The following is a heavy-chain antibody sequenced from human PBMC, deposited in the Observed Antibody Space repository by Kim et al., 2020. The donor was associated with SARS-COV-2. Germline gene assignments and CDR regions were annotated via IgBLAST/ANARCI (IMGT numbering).Heavy chain of an antibody. CDR1: GGSVSSGSYF. CDR3: ARAHNDFWSSYPYYFDY. CDR2: IYYSGNT. D-gene: IGHD3-3*01. V-gene: IGHV4-61*01. J-gene: IGHJ4*02. Sequence: SETLSLTCTVSGGSVSSGSYFWSWIRQPPGKGLEWIGYIYYSGNTNYNPSLKSPVTMSVDTSKNQFSLKLRSVTAADTAVYYCARAHNDFWSSYPYYFDYSGEGALGTAS.